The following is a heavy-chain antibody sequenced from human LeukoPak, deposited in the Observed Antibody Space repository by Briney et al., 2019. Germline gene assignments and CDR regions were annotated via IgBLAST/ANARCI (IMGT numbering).Heavy chain of an antibody. Sequence: PGGSPRLSCAASGFTFSSYGMHWVRQAPGKGLEWVAVIWYDGSNKYYADSVKGRFTISRDNSKNTLYLQMNSLRAEDTAVYYCAKCGRSGSYSTYYFDYWGQGTLVTVSS. CDR1: GFTFSSYG. V-gene: IGHV3-33*06. CDR3: AKCGRSGSYSTYYFDY. D-gene: IGHD1-26*01. CDR2: IWYDGSNK. J-gene: IGHJ4*02.